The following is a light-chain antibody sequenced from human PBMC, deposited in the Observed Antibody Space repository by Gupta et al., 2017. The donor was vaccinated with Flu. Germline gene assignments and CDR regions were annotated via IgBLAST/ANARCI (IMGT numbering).Light chain of an antibody. J-gene: IGLJ1*01. CDR1: SSDVGGYNF. CDR3: SSYTSSSTLYV. CDR2: EVS. V-gene: IGLV2-14*01. Sequence: SALTQPASVSGSPRPSITISCTGTSSDVGGYNFVSWYQQPPGQAPNLMIYEVSNRPSGVSNRFSGSKSGNTAALTISGLQAEDEADYYCSSYTSSSTLYVFGTGTKVTVL.